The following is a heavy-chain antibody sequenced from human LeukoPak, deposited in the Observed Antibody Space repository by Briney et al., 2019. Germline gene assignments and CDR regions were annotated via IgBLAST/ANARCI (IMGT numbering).Heavy chain of an antibody. Sequence: GGSLRLSCAASGFTFSSYAMNWVRQAPGKGLEWVSGIISSGGSTYYADSVKGRFTISRDNSKNTLYLQMNSLRAEDTAVYYCACPVWGSYRYDRDYWGQGTLVTVSS. J-gene: IGHJ4*02. CDR3: ACPVWGSYRYDRDY. CDR2: IISSGGST. CDR1: GFTFSSYA. D-gene: IGHD3-16*02. V-gene: IGHV3-23*01.